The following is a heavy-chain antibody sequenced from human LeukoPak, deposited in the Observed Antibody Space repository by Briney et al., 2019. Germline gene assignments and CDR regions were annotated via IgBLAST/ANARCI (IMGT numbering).Heavy chain of an antibody. CDR3: ARGGTYDYVWGSYCNDIAPEAFDI. Sequence: GASVKVSCKASGYTFTGYYMHWVRQAPGQGLEWMGRINPNSGGTNYAQKFQGSVTMTRDTSISTAYMELSRLRSDDTAVYYCARGGTYDYVWGSYCNDIAPEAFDIWGQGTMVTVSS. CDR1: GYTFTGYY. J-gene: IGHJ3*02. CDR2: INPNSGGT. V-gene: IGHV1-2*06. D-gene: IGHD3-16*01.